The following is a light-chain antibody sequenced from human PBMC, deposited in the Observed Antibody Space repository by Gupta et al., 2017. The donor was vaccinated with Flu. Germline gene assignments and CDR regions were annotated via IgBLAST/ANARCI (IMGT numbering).Light chain of an antibody. CDR2: KAS. V-gene: IGKV1-5*03. CDR3: QYYNSLLEGS. Sequence: HRPGKAPKLLIYKASNLESGVPSRISGSGSGTEFTLTISSLQPDDFATYYCQYYNSLLEGSFGQGTKVEI. J-gene: IGKJ1*01.